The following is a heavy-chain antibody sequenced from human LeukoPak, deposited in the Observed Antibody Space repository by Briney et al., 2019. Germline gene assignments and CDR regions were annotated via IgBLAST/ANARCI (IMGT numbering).Heavy chain of an antibody. Sequence: GGSLRLSCAASGFTFSTYAMSWVRQIPGKGLEWVSAISGSDDGTYYADSVKGRSTISRDNSRNTLYLQMNTLRAEDTAVYFCAKSPVSSCRGSFCYPFDYWSQGNLVTVSS. CDR1: GFTFSTYA. J-gene: IGHJ4*02. V-gene: IGHV3-23*01. CDR3: AKSPVSSCRGSFCYPFDY. CDR2: ISGSDDGT. D-gene: IGHD2-15*01.